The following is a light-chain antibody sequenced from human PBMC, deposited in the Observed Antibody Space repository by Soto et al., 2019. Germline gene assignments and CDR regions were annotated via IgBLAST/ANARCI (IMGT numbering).Light chain of an antibody. Sequence: DIQMTQSPSTLSASVGDRVTITCRASQSINNWLAWYQQKPGKAPKLLIYKASSLQSGVPSRFSGSGSGTEFTLTISSLQPDDFAPYYFQQYDSYPWTFGQGTKVEFK. CDR1: QSINNW. CDR3: QQYDSYPWT. V-gene: IGKV1-5*03. CDR2: KAS. J-gene: IGKJ1*01.